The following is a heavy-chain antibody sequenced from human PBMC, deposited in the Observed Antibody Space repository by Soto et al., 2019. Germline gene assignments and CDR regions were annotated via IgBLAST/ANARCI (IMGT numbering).Heavy chain of an antibody. CDR1: GGSFNCYY. CDR2: INHSGST. D-gene: IGHD4-17*01. J-gene: IGHJ4*02. Sequence: WEPLSLPFAVYGGSFNCYYWSCIRQPQGQGLEWIGEINHSGSTNYNPSLKSRVTILQDKSNNQFSLRLDSVTAADTAGYYGARYDFGSFDQSAKGTLVT. V-gene: IGHV4-34*01. CDR3: ARYDFGSFDQ.